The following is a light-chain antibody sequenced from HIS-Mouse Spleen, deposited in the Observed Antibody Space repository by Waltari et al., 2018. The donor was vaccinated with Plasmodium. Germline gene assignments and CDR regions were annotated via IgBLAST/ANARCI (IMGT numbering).Light chain of an antibody. V-gene: IGKV3-15*01. J-gene: IGKJ3*01. CDR1: QSVSSN. Sequence: EIVMTQSPATLSVSPGERATLSCRASQSVSSNLAWYQQKPGQAPRPLSYGASTRATGIPARFSGSGSGTEFTLNISSLQSEDFAVYYCQQYNNWSFTFGPGTKVDIK. CDR2: GAS. CDR3: QQYNNWSFT.